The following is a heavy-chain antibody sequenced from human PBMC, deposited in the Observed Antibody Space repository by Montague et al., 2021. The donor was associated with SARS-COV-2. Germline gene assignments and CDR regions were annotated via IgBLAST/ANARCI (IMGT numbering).Heavy chain of an antibody. CDR2: TYFRSSFYN. CDR1: GDSVSSNTVA. CDR3: ARQDTSGWLTFDY. V-gene: IGHV6-1*01. D-gene: IGHD6-19*01. J-gene: IGHJ4*02. Sequence: CAISGDSVSSNTVAWNWLRQSPSRGLEWLGRTYFRSSFYNDYALSVKSRLTIQPDSAKNQFSLQLTSVTPEDTAMYYCARQDTSGWLTFDYWGQGILVTVSS.